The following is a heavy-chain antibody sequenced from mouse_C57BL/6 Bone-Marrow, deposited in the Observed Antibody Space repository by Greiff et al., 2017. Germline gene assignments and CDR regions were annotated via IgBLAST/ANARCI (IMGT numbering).Heavy chain of an antibody. CDR2: IDPENGDT. J-gene: IGHJ4*01. Sequence: EVQLKESGAELVRPGASVKLSCTASGFNIKDDYMHWVKPRPEQGLAWIGWIDPENGDTEYASKFQGKATITADTSSNTAYLQLSSLTSEDTAVYYCTTFWSTYDYDGYYAMDYWGQGTSVTVSS. V-gene: IGHV14-4*01. D-gene: IGHD2-4*01. CDR1: GFNIKDDY. CDR3: TTFWSTYDYDGYYAMDY.